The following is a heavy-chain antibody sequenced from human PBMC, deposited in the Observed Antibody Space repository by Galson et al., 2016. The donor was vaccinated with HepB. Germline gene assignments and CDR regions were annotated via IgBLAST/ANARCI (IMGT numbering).Heavy chain of an antibody. J-gene: IGHJ4*02. CDR1: GFTFSEYC. Sequence: SLRLSCAASGFTFSEYCMHWARQAPGEGPLWVSRICSDESSISYADSVRGRFTTSRDNAKNTVYLQINSLRAEDTAIYYCIRDLRVANFWGQGTLVTVSS. V-gene: IGHV3-74*01. CDR3: IRDLRVANF. D-gene: IGHD3-3*01. CDR2: ICSDESSI.